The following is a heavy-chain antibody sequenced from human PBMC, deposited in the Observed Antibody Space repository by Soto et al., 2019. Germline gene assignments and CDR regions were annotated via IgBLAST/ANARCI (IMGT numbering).Heavy chain of an antibody. D-gene: IGHD6-19*01. V-gene: IGHV3-9*01. J-gene: IGHJ4*02. CDR2: ISWNSGSI. Sequence: EVQLVESGGGLVQPGRSLRLSCAASGFTFDDYAMHWVRQAPGKGLEWVSGISWNSGSIGYADSVKGRFTISRDNAKNSLYLQMNSLRAEDTALYYCAKDSSSSGLFDYWGQGTLVTVSS. CDR1: GFTFDDYA. CDR3: AKDSSSSGLFDY.